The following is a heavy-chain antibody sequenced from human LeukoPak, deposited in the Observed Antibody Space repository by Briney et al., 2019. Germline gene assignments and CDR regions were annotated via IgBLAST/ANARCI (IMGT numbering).Heavy chain of an antibody. CDR3: ARDLGNYHSSGLDY. Sequence: ASVKVSCKASGYTFTSYGISWVRQAPGQGLEWMGWISAYNGNTNYAQKLQGRVTMTTDTSTSTAYMELRSLRSDDTAVYYCARDLGNYHSSGLDYWGQGTLATVSS. CDR1: GYTFTSYG. J-gene: IGHJ4*02. CDR2: ISAYNGNT. D-gene: IGHD3-22*01. V-gene: IGHV1-18*01.